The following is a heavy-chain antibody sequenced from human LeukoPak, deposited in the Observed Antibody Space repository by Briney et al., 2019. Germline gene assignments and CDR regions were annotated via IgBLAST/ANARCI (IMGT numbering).Heavy chain of an antibody. CDR3: ARWGYGRITIFGVATGFDP. J-gene: IGHJ5*02. CDR1: GYTFTSYG. V-gene: IGHV1-18*01. CDR2: ISAYNGNT. Sequence: AASVKVSCKASGYTFTSYGISWVRQAPGQGLEWMGWISAYNGNTNHAQKLQGRVTMTTDTSTSTAYMELRSLRSDDTAVYYCARWGYGRITIFGVATGFDPWGQGTLVTVSS. D-gene: IGHD3-3*01.